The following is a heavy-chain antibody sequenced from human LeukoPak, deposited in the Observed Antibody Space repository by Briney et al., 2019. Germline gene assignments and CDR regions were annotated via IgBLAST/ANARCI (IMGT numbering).Heavy chain of an antibody. CDR2: ISGGGDRT. Sequence: PGGSLRLSCAASGFTFSDFDMSWVRQAPGKGLEWVSAISGGGDRTYYADSVKGRFTISRDNSKNTLYLQMNSLRPEDTAVYYCAKDRGTSWYNAMDVWGQGTTVTVSS. V-gene: IGHV3-23*01. D-gene: IGHD3-10*01. CDR1: GFTFSDFD. CDR3: AKDRGTSWYNAMDV. J-gene: IGHJ6*02.